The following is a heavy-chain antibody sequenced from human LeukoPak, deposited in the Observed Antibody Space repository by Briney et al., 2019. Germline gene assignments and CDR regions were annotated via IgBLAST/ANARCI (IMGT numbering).Heavy chain of an antibody. CDR3: AKEGYYDSSGYYLPDDAFDI. V-gene: IGHV4-31*03. J-gene: IGHJ3*02. Sequence: PSETLSLTCTVSGGSISSGGYYWSWIRQHPGKGLEWIGYIYYSGSTYYNPSLKSRVTISVDTSKNQFSLKLSSVTAADTAVYYCAKEGYYDSSGYYLPDDAFDIWGQGTMVTVSS. CDR1: GGSISSGGYY. D-gene: IGHD3-22*01. CDR2: IYYSGST.